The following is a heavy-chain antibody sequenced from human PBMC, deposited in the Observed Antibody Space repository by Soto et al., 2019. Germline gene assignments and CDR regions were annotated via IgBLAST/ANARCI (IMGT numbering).Heavy chain of an antibody. J-gene: IGHJ4*01. CDR2: IYWNDDK. CDR3: AHRPGRYSRPQVLNTPFGY. D-gene: IGHD6-13*01. CDR1: GFSLSTSGVG. V-gene: IGHV2-5*01. Sequence: QITLKESGPTLVKPTQPLTLTCTFSGFSLSTSGVGVGWIRQPPGKALEWLALIYWNDDKRYSPSLKSRRTITKEHSKNQVVLTMTNIDPVDTATYYCAHRPGRYSRPQVLNTPFGYWCHGNLVTVSS.